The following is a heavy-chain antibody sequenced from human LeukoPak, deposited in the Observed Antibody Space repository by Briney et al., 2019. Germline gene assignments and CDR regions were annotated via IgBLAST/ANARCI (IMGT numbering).Heavy chain of an antibody. CDR2: IYTSGST. CDR1: CGSISSGSYY. D-gene: IGHD3-22*01. CDR3: ARVSAKVVIDY. V-gene: IGHV4-61*02. Sequence: SQTLSPTCTVSCGSISSGSYYWSWLRQPAGKGLELFGRIYTSGSTNYNPSLKSRLTISVDTSKNQFSLKLSSVTAADTAVYYCARVSAKVVIDYWGQGTLVTVSS. J-gene: IGHJ4*02.